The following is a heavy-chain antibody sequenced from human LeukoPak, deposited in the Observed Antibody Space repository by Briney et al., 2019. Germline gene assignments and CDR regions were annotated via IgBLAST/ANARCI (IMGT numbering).Heavy chain of an antibody. V-gene: IGHV3-21*01. CDR1: GFNLRSYS. J-gene: IGHJ4*02. CDR2: LSSSSTYV. Sequence: GGSLKLSCAASGFNLRSYSMNWVRQAPGKGLEWVSSLSSSSTYVYYADSVKGRFTISRDNAKNSLYLQMNSLRAEDTAVYYCARVRCSGGGCFYNFDYWGQGSLVTVSS. D-gene: IGHD2-15*01. CDR3: ARVRCSGGGCFYNFDY.